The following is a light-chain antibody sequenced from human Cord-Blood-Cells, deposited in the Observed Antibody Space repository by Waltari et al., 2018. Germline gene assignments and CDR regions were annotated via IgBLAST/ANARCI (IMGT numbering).Light chain of an antibody. Sequence: QSALTQPASVSGYPGQSITISCTATSSDVRSYNLVSWYQQHPGKAPKLMIYEGSKRPSGVSNRFSVSKSGNTASLTISGLQAEDEADYYCCSYAGSSTYVFGTGTKVTVL. CDR3: CSYAGSSTYV. J-gene: IGLJ1*01. V-gene: IGLV2-23*01. CDR2: EGS. CDR1: SSDVRSYNL.